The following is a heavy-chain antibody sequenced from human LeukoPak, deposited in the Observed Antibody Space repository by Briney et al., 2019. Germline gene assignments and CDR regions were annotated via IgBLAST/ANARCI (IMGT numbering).Heavy chain of an antibody. J-gene: IGHJ4*02. Sequence: ASVKVSCKASGYTFTSYYMHWVRQAPGQGLEWMGIINPSGGSTSYAQKFQGGVTMTRDMSTSTVYMELSSLRSEDTAVYYGARVLAARGLDYWGQGALVSVSS. V-gene: IGHV1-46*01. D-gene: IGHD2-15*01. CDR2: INPSGGST. CDR1: GYTFTSYY. CDR3: ARVLAARGLDY.